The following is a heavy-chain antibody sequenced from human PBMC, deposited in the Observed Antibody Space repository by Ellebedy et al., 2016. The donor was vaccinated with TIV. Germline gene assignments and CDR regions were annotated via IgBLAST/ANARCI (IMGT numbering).Heavy chain of an antibody. Sequence: PGGSLRLSCAASGLTFSSYTMNWVRQAPGKGLEWVSSISSSSTYIYYADSVKGRFTISRDNAKNSLYLQLNSLRAEDTAVYYCSRGIAAVMYWGQGTLVTVSS. D-gene: IGHD6-13*01. J-gene: IGHJ4*02. V-gene: IGHV3-21*01. CDR3: SRGIAAVMY. CDR2: ISSSSTYI. CDR1: GLTFSSYT.